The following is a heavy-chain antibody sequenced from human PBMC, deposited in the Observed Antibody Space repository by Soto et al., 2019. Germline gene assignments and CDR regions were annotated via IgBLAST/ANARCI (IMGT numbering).Heavy chain of an antibody. D-gene: IGHD3-16*01. CDR3: ARGNPFNYAGFDV. CDR1: GYTFSDFD. Sequence: QAHLEQSGAEVKRPGASVKVSCKASGYTFSDFDINWLRQASGQGPEWMGWMNAKSGDTFFAQRFQGKFIMTWATSLSTAYMEVGSLTSDDTAIYYCARGNPFNYAGFDVWGQGTTVAVSS. CDR2: MNAKSGDT. V-gene: IGHV1-8*01. J-gene: IGHJ6*02.